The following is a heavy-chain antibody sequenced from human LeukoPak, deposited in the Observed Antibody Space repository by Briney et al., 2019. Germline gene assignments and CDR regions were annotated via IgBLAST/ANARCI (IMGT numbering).Heavy chain of an antibody. CDR1: EFSVGSNY. D-gene: IGHD3-3*01. J-gene: IGHJ3*02. CDR3: ARDSLVDFWSGNDAFDI. Sequence: GGSLRLSCAASEFSVGSNYMTWVRQAPGKGLEWVSYISSSSSTIYYADSVKGRFTISRDNAKNSLYLQMNSLRAEDTAVYYCARDSLVDFWSGNDAFDIWGQGTMVTVSS. CDR2: ISSSSSTI. V-gene: IGHV3-48*01.